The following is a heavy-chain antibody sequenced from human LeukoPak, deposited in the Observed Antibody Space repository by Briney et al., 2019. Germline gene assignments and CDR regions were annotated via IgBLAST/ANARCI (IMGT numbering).Heavy chain of an antibody. CDR3: ARALNPLPGTYYFDY. J-gene: IGHJ4*02. Sequence: PSETLSLTCTVSGGSIGTTNYYWGWIRQPPGRGLEWIGNIYNSGSTFYSPSLMSRVTMSVDTSKNQFSLNLISVTAADTAVYYCARALNPLPGTYYFDYWGQGTLVTVSS. D-gene: IGHD2-15*01. V-gene: IGHV4-39*07. CDR2: IYNSGST. CDR1: GGSIGTTNYY.